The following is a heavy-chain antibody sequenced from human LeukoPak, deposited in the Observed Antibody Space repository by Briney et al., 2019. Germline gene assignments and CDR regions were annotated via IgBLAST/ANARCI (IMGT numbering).Heavy chain of an antibody. V-gene: IGHV1-69*04. J-gene: IGHJ6*02. CDR2: IIPILGIA. CDR1: GGTFSSYA. CDR3: ARDPGTTGTTKGYYYYGMDV. Sequence: SVKVSCKASGGTFSSYAISWVRQAPGQGLEWMGRIIPILGIANYAQKFQGRVTITADKSTSTAYMELRSLRSDDTAVYYCARDPGTTGTTKGYYYYGMDVWGQGTTVTVSS. D-gene: IGHD1-1*01.